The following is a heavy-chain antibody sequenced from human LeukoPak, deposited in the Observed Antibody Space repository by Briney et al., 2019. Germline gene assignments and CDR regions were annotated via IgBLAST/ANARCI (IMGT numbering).Heavy chain of an antibody. CDR3: ARELTGTTDY. CDR1: GGSISSGSYY. D-gene: IGHD1-7*01. CDR2: IYTSGST. Sequence: PSETLSLTCTVSGGSISSGSYYWSWIRQPAGKGLEWIGRIYTSGSTNYNPSLKSRVTMSVDTSKNQFSLKLSSVTAADTAVYYCARELTGTTDYWGQGTLVTVSS. V-gene: IGHV4-61*02. J-gene: IGHJ4*02.